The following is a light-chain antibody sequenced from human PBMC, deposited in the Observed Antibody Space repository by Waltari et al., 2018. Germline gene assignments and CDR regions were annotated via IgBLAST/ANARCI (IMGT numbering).Light chain of an antibody. CDR3: QQYYKTPS. CDR2: WAS. Sequence: DIVMTQSPDSLAVSLGERATINCKSSQSVLYSSNNKNYLAWYQHKPGQSPKLLFYWASTRASGVPDRFSGSGSGTDFTLTISRVQADDAAIYYCQQYYKTPSFGGGTMLEI. J-gene: IGKJ4*01. V-gene: IGKV4-1*01. CDR1: QSVLYSSNNKNY.